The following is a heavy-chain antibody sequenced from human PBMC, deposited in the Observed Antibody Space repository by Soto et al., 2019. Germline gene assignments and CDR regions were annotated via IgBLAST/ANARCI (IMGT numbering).Heavy chain of an antibody. CDR1: GYTFTSYD. Sequence: QVQLVQSGAEVKKPGASVKVSCKASGYTFTSYDINWVRKATGQGLEWMGWMNPNSGNTAYAQKFLGRVTMTRHTSISTAYLERSSLRAEDTAVYYCAREWPRGFDPWGQGTLVTVSS. V-gene: IGHV1-8*01. CDR3: AREWPRGFDP. D-gene: IGHD2-8*01. CDR2: MNPNSGNT. J-gene: IGHJ5*02.